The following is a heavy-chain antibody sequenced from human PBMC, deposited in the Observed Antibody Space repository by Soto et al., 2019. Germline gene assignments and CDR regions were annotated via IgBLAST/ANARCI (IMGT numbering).Heavy chain of an antibody. CDR1: GFTFSSYA. Sequence: GGSLRLSCAASGFTFSSYAMSWVRQAPGKGLEWVSAISGSGGSTYYADSVKGRFTISRDNSKNTLYLQMNSLRAEDTAVYYCANDIVVVAATQGDAFDIWGQGTMVTVSS. V-gene: IGHV3-23*01. J-gene: IGHJ3*02. D-gene: IGHD2-15*01. CDR3: ANDIVVVAATQGDAFDI. CDR2: ISGSGGST.